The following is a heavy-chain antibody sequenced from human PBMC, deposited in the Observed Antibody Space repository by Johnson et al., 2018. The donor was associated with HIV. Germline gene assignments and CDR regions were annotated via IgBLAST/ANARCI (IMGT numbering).Heavy chain of an antibody. CDR2: ISYDGSNK. D-gene: IGHD6-19*01. CDR3: ARVISGWYQANAFDI. V-gene: IGHV3-30*04. J-gene: IGHJ3*02. CDR1: GFIFSSYA. Sequence: QVQLVESGGGVVQPGRSLRLSCAASGFIFSSYAVHWVRQAPGKGLEWVAVISYDGSNKYYADSVKGRFTISRGNSKNTLYLQMNSLRAEDTAVYYCARVISGWYQANAFDIWGQGTMVTVSS.